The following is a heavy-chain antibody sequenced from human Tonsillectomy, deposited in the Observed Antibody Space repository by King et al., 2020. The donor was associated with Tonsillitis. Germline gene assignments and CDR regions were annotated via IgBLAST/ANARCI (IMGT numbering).Heavy chain of an antibody. J-gene: IGHJ5*02. CDR3: ARGDYSSGWNVWFDP. CDR1: GYTFTGYY. V-gene: IGHV1-2*02. CDR2: INPNSFGT. D-gene: IGHD6-19*01. Sequence: QLVQSGAEVKKPGASVKVSCKASGYTFTGYYVHWVRQTPGQGLEWMGWINPNSFGTNYAQKFQGRVTMTGDTSISTVYMELSRLRSDDTAVYYCARGDYSSGWNVWFDPWGQGTLVTVSS.